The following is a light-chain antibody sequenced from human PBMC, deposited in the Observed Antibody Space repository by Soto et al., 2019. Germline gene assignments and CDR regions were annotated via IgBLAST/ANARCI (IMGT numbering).Light chain of an antibody. J-gene: IGKJ4*01. CDR3: QQYDNLPF. Sequence: DIQMTQSPSSLSASVGDRVTITCQASQDISNYLNWYQQKPGKAPKLLIYDASNLETGVPSRFSGSGSGTDFTFTISSLQPEDIETYYCQQYDNLPFFGGGTKVEI. CDR1: QDISNY. V-gene: IGKV1-33*01. CDR2: DAS.